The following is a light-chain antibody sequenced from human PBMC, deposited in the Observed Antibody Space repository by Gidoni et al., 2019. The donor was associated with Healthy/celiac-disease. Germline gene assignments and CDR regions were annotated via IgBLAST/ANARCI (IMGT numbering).Light chain of an antibody. CDR3: QKYNSAPRT. Sequence: DIQMTQSPSSLSASVGDRVTITCRASQGISNYLAWYQQKPGKVPKLLIYAASTLQSGVPSRFSGSGSGTDFTITISSLQPEDVATYYCQKYNSAPRTFXXXTKVEIK. CDR2: AAS. CDR1: QGISNY. J-gene: IGKJ1*01. V-gene: IGKV1-27*01.